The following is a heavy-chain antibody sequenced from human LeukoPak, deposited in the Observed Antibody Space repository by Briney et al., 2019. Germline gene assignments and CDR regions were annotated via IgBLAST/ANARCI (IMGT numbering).Heavy chain of an antibody. V-gene: IGHV1-2*02. CDR2: INPNSGGT. D-gene: IGHD3-22*01. CDR3: ARAGGWHYYDSSGREGNWFDP. J-gene: IGHJ5*02. CDR1: GYTFTGYY. Sequence: ASVKVSCKASGYTFTGYYMYWVRQAPGQGLEWMGWINPNSGGTNYAQKFQGGVTMTRETSISTAYMELSRLRSDDTAVYYCARAGGWHYYDSSGREGNWFDPWGQGTLVTVSS.